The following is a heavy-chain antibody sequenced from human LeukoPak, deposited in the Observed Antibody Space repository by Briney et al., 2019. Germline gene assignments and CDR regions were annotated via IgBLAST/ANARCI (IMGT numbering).Heavy chain of an antibody. V-gene: IGHV3-9*01. CDR1: GFTFEDYA. CDR3: AKDMEYDSSGYYNAFDI. J-gene: IGHJ3*02. D-gene: IGHD3-22*01. Sequence: PGGSLRLSCAASGFTFEDYAMRWVRLVPGKGLELVSGIRWNSASIGYADSVKCRFTISRDNAKNSLDLQMNSLRAEDTALYYCAKDMEYDSSGYYNAFDIWGQGTMVTVSS. CDR2: IRWNSASI.